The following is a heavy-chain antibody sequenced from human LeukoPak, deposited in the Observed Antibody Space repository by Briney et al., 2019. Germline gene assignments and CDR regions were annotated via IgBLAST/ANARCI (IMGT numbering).Heavy chain of an antibody. CDR1: GGSISSYY. J-gene: IGHJ4*02. CDR2: INHSGST. V-gene: IGHV4-34*01. D-gene: IGHD4-23*01. Sequence: SETLSLTCTVSGGSISSYYWSWIRQPPGKGLEWIGEINHSGSTNYNPSLKSRVTISVDTSKNQFSLKLSSVTAADTAVYYCAGPYGGKRRQSIDYWGQGTLVTVSS. CDR3: AGPYGGKRRQSIDY.